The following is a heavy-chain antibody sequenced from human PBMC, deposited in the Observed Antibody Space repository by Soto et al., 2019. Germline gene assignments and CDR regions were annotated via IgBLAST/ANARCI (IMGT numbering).Heavy chain of an antibody. J-gene: IGHJ4*02. Sequence: QVQLVESGGGVVQPGRSLRLSCTASGFIFSNYVMYWVRQAPGKGLEWVAFMSYDGTTKSYADSVKGRFTISRDNSQNTLYLQMNSLRPEDMGVYYCAREVWSRYFDYWGQGSLVTVSS. CDR1: GFIFSNYV. D-gene: IGHD3-10*01. CDR3: AREVWSRYFDY. V-gene: IGHV3-30-3*01. CDR2: MSYDGTTK.